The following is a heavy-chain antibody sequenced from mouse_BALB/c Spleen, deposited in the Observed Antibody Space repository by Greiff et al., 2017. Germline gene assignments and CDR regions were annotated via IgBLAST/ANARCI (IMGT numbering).Heavy chain of an antibody. J-gene: IGHJ3*01. CDR1: GYAFSSPW. CDR2: IYPGDGDT. D-gene: IGHD4-1*01. V-gene: IGHV1-82*01. Sequence: QVQLQQSGPELVKPGASVKISCKASGYAFSSPWMNWVKQRPGQGLEWIGRIYPGDGDTNYNGKFKGKATLTADKSSSTAYMQLSSLTSVDSAVYFCARWGELGPFAYWGQGTLVTVSA. CDR3: ARWGELGPFAY.